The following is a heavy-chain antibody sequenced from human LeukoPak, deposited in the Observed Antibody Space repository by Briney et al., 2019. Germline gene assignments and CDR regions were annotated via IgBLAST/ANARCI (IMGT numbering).Heavy chain of an antibody. CDR1: GFTFTTYW. CDR3: VKVAKYYYGSETYYFFEH. V-gene: IGHV3-7*01. CDR2: INQDGTEK. D-gene: IGHD3-10*01. J-gene: IGHJ4*02. Sequence: GGSLRLSCAASGFTFTTYWMSWVRQLPGRGLEWVANINQDGTEKYYADSVKGRFTISRDNAKNSLYLQMNRLRVEDTAIYYCVKVAKYYYGSETYYFFEHWGQGTPVTASS.